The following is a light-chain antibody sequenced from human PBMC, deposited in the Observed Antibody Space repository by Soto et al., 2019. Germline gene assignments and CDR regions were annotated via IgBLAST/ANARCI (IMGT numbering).Light chain of an antibody. CDR1: QSISSW. J-gene: IGKJ1*01. Sequence: DIQMTQSPSTLPASVGDRVTITCRASQSISSWLAWYQQKPGKAPKLLIYDASSLESGVPSRLSGSGSGKEFTLPISSLQPDDFAHCCCQQYNIYSLPAVGEETKVQI. CDR2: DAS. CDR3: QQYNIYSLPA. V-gene: IGKV1-5*01.